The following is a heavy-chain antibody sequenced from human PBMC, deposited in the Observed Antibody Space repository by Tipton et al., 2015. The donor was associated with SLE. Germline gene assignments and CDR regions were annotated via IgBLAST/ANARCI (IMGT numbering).Heavy chain of an antibody. CDR1: DDSISSGGYS. Sequence: TLSLTCAVSDDSISSGGYSWSWIRQPPGKGLEWIGYIYHSGNTYYNPSLKSRVTISVDRSKNHFSLKVTSVTVADTAVYYCARGELSDAFDIWGQGTMVTVSS. V-gene: IGHV4-30-2*01. CDR3: ARGELSDAFDI. D-gene: IGHD1-7*01. CDR2: IYHSGNT. J-gene: IGHJ3*02.